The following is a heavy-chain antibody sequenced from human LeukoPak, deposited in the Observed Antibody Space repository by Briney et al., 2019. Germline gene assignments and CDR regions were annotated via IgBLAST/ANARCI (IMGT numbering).Heavy chain of an antibody. CDR3: ARLRPYCSSTSCSPRYYYYYYMDV. CDR1: GYSISSGYY. CDR2: TYHSGST. J-gene: IGHJ6*03. D-gene: IGHD2-2*01. V-gene: IGHV4-38-2*01. Sequence: PSETLSLTCAVSGYSISSGYYWGWIRQPPGKGLEWIGSTYHSGSTYYNPSLKSRVTISVDTSKNQFSLKLSSVTAADTAVYYCARLRPYCSSTSCSPRYYYYYYMDVWGKGTTVTVSS.